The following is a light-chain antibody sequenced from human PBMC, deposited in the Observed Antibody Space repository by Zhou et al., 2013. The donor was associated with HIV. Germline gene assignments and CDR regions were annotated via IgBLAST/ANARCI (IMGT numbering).Light chain of an antibody. CDR3: QQYNTIRGT. CDR1: QSIRNW. V-gene: IGKV1-5*03. CDR2: KTS. J-gene: IGKJ1*01. Sequence: DIQMTQSPSTLSASVGDRVTITCRASQSIRNWLAWYQQRPGKAPKLLIYKTSSLESGVPSRFSGSGSGTEFTLTISSLQPDDFATYYCQQYNTIRGTFGQGTKVEIK.